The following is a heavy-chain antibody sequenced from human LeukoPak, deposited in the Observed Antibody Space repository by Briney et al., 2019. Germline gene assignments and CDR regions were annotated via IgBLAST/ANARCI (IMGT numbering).Heavy chain of an antibody. CDR3: AKDPTLVYPNYYFDY. D-gene: IGHD6-6*01. V-gene: IGHV3-23*01. CDR1: GFTFSSFA. CDR2: ISGSGGST. Sequence: GGSLRLSCAASGFTSGFTFSSFAMSWVRQAPGKGLEWVSAISGSGGSTYYADSVKGRFTISRDNSKNTLYLQMNSLRAEDTAVYYCAKDPTLVYPNYYFDYWGQGTLVTVSS. J-gene: IGHJ4*02.